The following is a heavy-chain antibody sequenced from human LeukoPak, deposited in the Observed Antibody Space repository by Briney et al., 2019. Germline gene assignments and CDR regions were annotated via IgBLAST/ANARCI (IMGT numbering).Heavy chain of an antibody. D-gene: IGHD6-19*01. V-gene: IGHV3-48*02. Sequence: GGSLRLSCAASGFTFSSYDMNWVRQAPGKRLEWVSYISPSSTRIDYAASVRGRFTISRDNAKRSLYLQMSSLRDEDTAVYYCAKEGGWGNWYFDLWGRGTLVTVSS. J-gene: IGHJ2*01. CDR2: ISPSSTRI. CDR1: GFTFSSYD. CDR3: AKEGGWGNWYFDL.